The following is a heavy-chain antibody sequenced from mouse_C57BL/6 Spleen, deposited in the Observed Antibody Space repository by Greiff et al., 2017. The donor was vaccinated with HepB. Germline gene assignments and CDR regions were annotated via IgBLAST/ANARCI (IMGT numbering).Heavy chain of an antibody. J-gene: IGHJ1*03. CDR2: ISDGGSYT. CDR3: ARDRHYGSSYGWYFDV. CDR1: GFTFSSYA. Sequence: EVKLMESGGGLVKPGGSLKLSCAASGFTFSSYAMSWVRQTPEKRLEWVATISDGGSYTYYPDNVKGRFTISRDNAKNNLYLQMSHLKSEDTAMYYCARDRHYGSSYGWYFDVWGTGTTVTVSS. D-gene: IGHD1-1*01. V-gene: IGHV5-4*01.